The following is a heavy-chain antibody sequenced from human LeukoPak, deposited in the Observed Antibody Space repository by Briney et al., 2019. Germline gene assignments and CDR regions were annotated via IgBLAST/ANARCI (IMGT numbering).Heavy chain of an antibody. CDR3: ATTRDGYNPDFDY. CDR1: GYTLTELS. J-gene: IGHJ4*02. V-gene: IGHV1-24*01. CDR2: FDPEYGET. D-gene: IGHD5-24*01. Sequence: ASVKVSCKVSGYTLTELSMHWVRQAPGKGLEWMGGFDPEYGETIYAQKFQGRVTMTEDTSTDTAQMELSSLRSEDTAVYYCATTRDGYNPDFDYWGQGTLVTVSS.